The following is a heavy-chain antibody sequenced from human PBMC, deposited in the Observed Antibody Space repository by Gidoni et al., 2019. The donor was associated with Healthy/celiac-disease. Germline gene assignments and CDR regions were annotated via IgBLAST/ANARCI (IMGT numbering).Heavy chain of an antibody. Sequence: EVQLVESGGGLVQPGGSLRLSCAASGFPSSSYELNWVRQAPGKGLEWVSYISSSGSTIYYADSVKGRFTISRDNAKNSLYLQMNSLRAEDTAVYYCARGVLTIFGVVRSSGMDVWGQGTTVTVSS. D-gene: IGHD3-3*01. CDR2: ISSSGSTI. CDR3: ARGVLTIFGVVRSSGMDV. V-gene: IGHV3-48*03. J-gene: IGHJ6*02. CDR1: GFPSSSYE.